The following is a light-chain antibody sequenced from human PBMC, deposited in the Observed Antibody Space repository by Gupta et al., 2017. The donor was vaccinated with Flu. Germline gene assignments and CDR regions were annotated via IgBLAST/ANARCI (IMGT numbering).Light chain of an antibody. Sequence: SLSASVGDRVTITCQASQDISNYLNWYQQKPGKAPKLLIYDASNLETGVPSRFSGSGSGTDFTFTISSLQPEDIATYYCQQYDNLPMVFTFGPGTKVDIK. V-gene: IGKV1-33*01. J-gene: IGKJ3*01. CDR3: QQYDNLPMVFT. CDR2: DAS. CDR1: QDISNY.